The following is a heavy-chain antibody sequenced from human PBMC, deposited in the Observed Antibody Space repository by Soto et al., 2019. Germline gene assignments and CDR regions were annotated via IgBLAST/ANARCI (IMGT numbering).Heavy chain of an antibody. J-gene: IGHJ1*01. CDR3: ATNYGSGSYYCSHH. V-gene: IGHV1-46*01. D-gene: IGHD3-10*01. CDR2: INPSGGST. CDR1: GYTFASYY. Sequence: ASVKVSCKASGYTFASYYMHWVRQAPGQGLEWMGTINPSGGSTSYAQKFQDRVTMTRDKSTSTVYMELSSLRSEDTAVYYCATNYGSGSYYCSHHWGQGTLVTVSS.